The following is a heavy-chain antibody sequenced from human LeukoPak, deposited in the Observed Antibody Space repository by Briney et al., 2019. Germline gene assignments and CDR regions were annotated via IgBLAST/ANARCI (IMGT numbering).Heavy chain of an antibody. J-gene: IGHJ4*02. CDR3: ARGRPHGNDY. D-gene: IGHD4-23*01. Sequence: GASVRVSCKGSGYTFTNHALQWVRQAPGQRLEWMGWINAGNGNTKYSQKFQDRFTITRDTSATTAYMELSSLRSEDTAVYYCARGRPHGNDYWGQGTLVTVSS. CDR1: GYTFTNHA. V-gene: IGHV1-3*01. CDR2: INAGNGNT.